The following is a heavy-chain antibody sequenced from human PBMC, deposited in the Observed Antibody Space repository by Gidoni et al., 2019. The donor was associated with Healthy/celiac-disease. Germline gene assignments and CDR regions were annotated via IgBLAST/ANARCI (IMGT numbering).Heavy chain of an antibody. CDR2: FYSGGST. Sequence: EVQLVESGGGLIQPGGSLRLSCAAPGSTVSSNYMSWVRQAPGKGLEWVSVFYSGGSTYYADSVKGRFTISRDNSKNTLYLQMNSLRAEDTAVYYCEWTLYSGSYYADYWGQGTLVTVSS. J-gene: IGHJ4*02. D-gene: IGHD1-26*01. V-gene: IGHV3-53*01. CDR3: EWTLYSGSYYADY. CDR1: GSTVSSNY.